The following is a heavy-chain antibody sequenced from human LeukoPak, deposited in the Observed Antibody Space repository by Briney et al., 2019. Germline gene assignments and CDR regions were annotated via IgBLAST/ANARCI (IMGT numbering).Heavy chain of an antibody. CDR3: ARLGYSVSWTDC. J-gene: IGHJ4*02. CDR2: MYHSGST. Sequence: SETLSLTCTVSGYSISTGYYWGWIRQPPGKGLEWIGSMYHSGSTYYNPSLKSRVTISVDTSKNQFSLRLSSVTAADMAVYFCARLGYSVSWTDCWGQGTLVTVSS. V-gene: IGHV4-38-2*02. CDR1: GYSISTGYY. D-gene: IGHD6-13*01.